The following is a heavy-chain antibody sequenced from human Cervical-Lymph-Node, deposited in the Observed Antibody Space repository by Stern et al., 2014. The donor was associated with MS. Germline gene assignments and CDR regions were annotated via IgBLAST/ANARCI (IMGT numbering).Heavy chain of an antibody. J-gene: IGHJ4*02. CDR3: ARWSVACDS. V-gene: IGHV5-51*03. CDR2: IYPGASYS. D-gene: IGHD2-21*01. CDR1: GYNFINYW. Sequence: VQLVQSGAELKKPGESLKISCKTSGYNFINYWIAWVRQVPGKGLEWSGIIYPGASYSRYRPSFQGHFTISVDKSITTAYLQWNSLKASDTAVYYCARWSVACDSWGQGALITVSS.